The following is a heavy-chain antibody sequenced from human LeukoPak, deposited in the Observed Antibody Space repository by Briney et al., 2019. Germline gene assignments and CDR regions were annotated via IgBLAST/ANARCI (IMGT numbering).Heavy chain of an antibody. CDR1: GFTFSSYS. CDR2: ISSTGSVI. J-gene: IGHJ4*02. Sequence: QPGGSLRLSCAASGFTFSSYSMNWVRQAPGKGLEWVPYISSTGSVIYYADSVRGRFTISRDNAKNSLYLQMNSRRAEDTAVYYCARELSLSHWGQGTLVTVSS. CDR3: ARELSLSH. D-gene: IGHD2/OR15-2a*01. V-gene: IGHV3-48*01.